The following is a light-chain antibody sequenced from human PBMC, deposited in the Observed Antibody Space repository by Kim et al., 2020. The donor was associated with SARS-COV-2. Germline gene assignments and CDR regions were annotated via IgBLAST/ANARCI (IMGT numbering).Light chain of an antibody. V-gene: IGLV1-44*01. CDR3: AVWDDSLKDYV. CDR2: SDN. CDR1: SSNIGSNT. Sequence: QSVLTQPPSASGTPGQRVTISCSGSSSNIGSNTVNWYQQVPGTAPKPLIHSDNQRPSGVPDRVSGSKSGTSASLAISGLQSEDEADYYCAVWDDSLKDYVFGAGTKVTVL. J-gene: IGLJ1*01.